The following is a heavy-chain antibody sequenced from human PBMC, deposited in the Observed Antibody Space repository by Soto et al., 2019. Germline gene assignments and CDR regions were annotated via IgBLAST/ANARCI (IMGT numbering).Heavy chain of an antibody. D-gene: IGHD3-3*01. J-gene: IGHJ5*02. CDR2: IYYSGST. CDR3: ARGTIFGVVPAVTWPDP. CDR1: GGSISSGGYY. V-gene: IGHV4-31*03. Sequence: SETLSLTCTVSGGSISSGGYYWSWIRQHPGKGLEWIGYIYYSGSTYYNPSLKSRVTISVDTSKNQFSLKLSSVTAADTAVYYCARGTIFGVVPAVTWPDPWGQGTLVTAPQ.